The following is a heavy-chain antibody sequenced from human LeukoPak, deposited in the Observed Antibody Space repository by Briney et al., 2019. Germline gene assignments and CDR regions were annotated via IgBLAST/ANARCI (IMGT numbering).Heavy chain of an antibody. CDR1: GFTFNNYA. CDR3: AKEAYDHGLPLFDY. Sequence: TGGSLRLSCAASGFTFNNYAMSWVRQAPGKGLEWVSTISGSATGTYYGDSVKGRFTISRDNSKNTLYLQMNSLRAEDTAVYYCAKEAYDHGLPLFDYWGQGILVTVSS. CDR2: ISGSATGT. V-gene: IGHV3-23*01. J-gene: IGHJ4*02. D-gene: IGHD2-21*01.